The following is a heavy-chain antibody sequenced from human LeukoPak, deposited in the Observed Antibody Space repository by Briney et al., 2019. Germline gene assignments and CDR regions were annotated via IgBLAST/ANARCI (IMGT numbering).Heavy chain of an antibody. V-gene: IGHV1-2*02. Sequence: GASVKVSCKASGYTITGYYIHWVRQAPGQGLEWMGWINPNSGDTNYAQKFQGRVTMTRNTSINTAFMELSRLRSDDTAVYYCARAGGGLHFDYWGQGTLVTVSS. CDR2: INPNSGDT. D-gene: IGHD3-16*01. CDR3: ARAGGGLHFDY. J-gene: IGHJ4*02. CDR1: GYTITGYY.